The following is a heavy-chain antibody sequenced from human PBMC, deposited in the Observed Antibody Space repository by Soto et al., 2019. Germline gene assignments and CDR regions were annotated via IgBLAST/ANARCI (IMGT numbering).Heavy chain of an antibody. CDR3: ARVSSSSWDFDY. J-gene: IGHJ4*02. D-gene: IGHD2-15*01. Sequence: EVQLLDSGGGLVQPGGSLRLSCAASGFTFDNYAMTWVRQVPGKGLAWVSAISAGGSSAYYADSARGRFIISRDNSKNTLFLQMNTLRAVDTGVYYCARVSSSSWDFDYWGQGTLVTVSS. CDR1: GFTFDNYA. CDR2: ISAGGSSA. V-gene: IGHV3-23*01.